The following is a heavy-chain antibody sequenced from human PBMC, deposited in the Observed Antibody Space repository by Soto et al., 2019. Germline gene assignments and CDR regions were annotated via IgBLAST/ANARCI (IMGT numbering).Heavy chain of an antibody. Sequence: QVQLQQWGAGLLKPSETLSLTGAVYGGSFRVYSWSWFRQPPGKGLEWIGEINHSGSTNYNPSLKSRVTISVDTSKNQFSLKLSSVTAADTAVYYCARGYSGSYPFQHWGQGTLVTVSS. CDR1: GGSFRVYS. CDR2: INHSGST. V-gene: IGHV4-34*01. CDR3: ARGYSGSYPFQH. D-gene: IGHD1-26*01. J-gene: IGHJ1*01.